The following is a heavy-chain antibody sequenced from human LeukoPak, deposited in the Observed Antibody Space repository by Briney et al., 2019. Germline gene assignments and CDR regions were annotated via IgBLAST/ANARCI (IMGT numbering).Heavy chain of an antibody. J-gene: IGHJ4*02. CDR2: VKSKSDGGTT. Sequence: GGSLRLSCAASGFTFSNGSMSWVRQAPGKGLEWVGRVKSKSDGGTTDYVAPVKGRFVISRDDSKSTVYLQMNSLKTEDTAVYYCTTGVLRYFDWLFTDYWGQGTLVTVSS. D-gene: IGHD3-9*01. V-gene: IGHV3-15*01. CDR1: GFTFSNGS. CDR3: TTGVLRYFDWLFTDY.